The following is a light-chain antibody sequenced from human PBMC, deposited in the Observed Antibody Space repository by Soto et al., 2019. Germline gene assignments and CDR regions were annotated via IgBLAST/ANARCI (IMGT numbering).Light chain of an antibody. Sequence: DIQMTQSPSFLSASVGDRVTITCRASQRIDNFLNWYQQKPGKAPKLLIFDASSLESGVPSRFSGSGSATEFTLTISSLQPDDFATYYCQQYTTYPWTFGQGTKV. V-gene: IGKV1-5*01. CDR2: DAS. CDR1: QRIDNF. J-gene: IGKJ1*01. CDR3: QQYTTYPWT.